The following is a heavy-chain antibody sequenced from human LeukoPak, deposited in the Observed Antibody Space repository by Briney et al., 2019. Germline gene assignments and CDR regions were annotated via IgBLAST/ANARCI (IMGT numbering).Heavy chain of an antibody. J-gene: IGHJ4*02. CDR2: IYSGGST. D-gene: IGHD3-10*01. Sequence: GGSLRLSCAASGFTVSSNYMSWVRQAPGRGLEWVSVIYSGGSTYYADSVKGRFTISRDNSKNTLYLQMNSLRAEDTAVYYCARGRFGEYYFDYWGQGALVTVSS. CDR1: GFTVSSNY. V-gene: IGHV3-66*01. CDR3: ARGRFGEYYFDY.